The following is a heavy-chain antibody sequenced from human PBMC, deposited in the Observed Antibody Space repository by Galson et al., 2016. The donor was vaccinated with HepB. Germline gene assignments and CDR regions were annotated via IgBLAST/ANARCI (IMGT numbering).Heavy chain of an antibody. CDR2: ISSSSSYI. CDR1: GFTFSTYS. CDR3: ARDHNYRLDL. Sequence: SLRLFCAASGFTFSTYSMNWVRQAPGKGLEWVSSISSSSSYIYYADSVKGRFTISRDNAKNSLYLQINSLRAEDTAVYYCARDHNYRLDLWGQGTLVTVSS. J-gene: IGHJ4*02. D-gene: IGHD5-24*01. V-gene: IGHV3-21*01.